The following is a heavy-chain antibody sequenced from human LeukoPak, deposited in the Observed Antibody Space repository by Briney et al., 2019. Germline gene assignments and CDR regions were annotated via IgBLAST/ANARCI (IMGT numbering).Heavy chain of an antibody. J-gene: IGHJ3*01. Sequence: SXXXXXXSLXXSXMHWXXXAPGXXLVWXSRVNADGSSTDYADSVKGRFTISRDNAMNTLYLQMNSLRAEDTAVYYCAKVVTGSRNAFDVWGQGTMVTVSS. CDR2: VNADGSST. CDR1: XXSLXXSX. V-gene: IGHV3-74*01. CDR3: AKVVTGSRNAFDV. D-gene: IGHD1-20*01.